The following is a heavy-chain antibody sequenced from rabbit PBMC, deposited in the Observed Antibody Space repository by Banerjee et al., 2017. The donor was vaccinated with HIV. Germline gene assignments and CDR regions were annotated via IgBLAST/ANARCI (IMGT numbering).Heavy chain of an antibody. D-gene: IGHD4-1*01. CDR1: GFTISRDR. J-gene: IGHJ4*01. Sequence: QEQPEESGGDLVKPEGSLTLTCTASGFTISRDRICWVRQAPGKRPEWIACIYGGDGSTYYATWAKGRFTISKTSSTTVTLQMTSLTAADTATYLCATDLAGVIGWNFNLWGPETLVTVS. CDR3: ATDLAGVIGWNFNL. V-gene: IGHV1S45*01. CDR2: IYGGDGST.